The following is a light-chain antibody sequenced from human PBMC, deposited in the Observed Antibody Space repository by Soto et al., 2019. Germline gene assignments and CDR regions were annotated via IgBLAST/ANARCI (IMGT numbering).Light chain of an antibody. CDR2: DAS. V-gene: IGKV3-11*01. CDR3: QQRSNWRT. J-gene: IGKJ1*01. CDR1: QSVSSY. Sequence: EIMLTQSPATLSLSPGERATLFCRASQSVSSYLAWYRQKPGQAPRLLIYDASNRLTGIPARFSGSGSGTDFTLTISSLEPEDFAVYYCQQRSNWRTFGQGTKVEIK.